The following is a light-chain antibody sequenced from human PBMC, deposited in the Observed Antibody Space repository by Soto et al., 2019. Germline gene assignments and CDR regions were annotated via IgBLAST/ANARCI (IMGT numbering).Light chain of an antibody. V-gene: IGKV1-39*01. CDR2: GAV. J-gene: IGKJ2*02. Sequence: DIQMTQSPSSLSASVGDKVTISCRASQNINIYINWYQQKIGEAPKLLIYGAVSLQSGVPSRFSGNGSGTDFTLTISSLQPEDFASYFCQQSYRAPRTFGQGTEVDIK. CDR3: QQSYRAPRT. CDR1: QNINIY.